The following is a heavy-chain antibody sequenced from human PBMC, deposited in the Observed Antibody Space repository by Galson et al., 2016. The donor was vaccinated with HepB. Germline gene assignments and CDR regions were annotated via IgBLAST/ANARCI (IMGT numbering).Heavy chain of an antibody. CDR1: GFIFSVYN. J-gene: IGHJ4*02. CDR2: ITSSSDTM. D-gene: IGHD3-16*01. CDR3: ARDDYFRLGY. V-gene: IGHV3-48*02. Sequence: SLRLSCAASGFIFSVYNMNWARQAPGKGLEWIAWITSSSDTMYYADSVKGRFTISRDNAKNSLYLEMNSRRDEDTAVYYCARDDYFRLGYWGQGTLVTVSS.